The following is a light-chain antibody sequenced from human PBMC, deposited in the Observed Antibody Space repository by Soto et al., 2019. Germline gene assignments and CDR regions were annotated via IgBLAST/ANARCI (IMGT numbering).Light chain of an antibody. CDR2: LGS. Sequence: DIVMTQSPLSLPVTPGEPASSSCRSSQSLLHSNGYNYLEWYRQRPGQSPQLLIYLGSHRASGVPDRVSVSGSGTDFSLQISRVEAEDVGVYYCMQGLQTLYTFGQGTKREIK. J-gene: IGKJ2*01. V-gene: IGKV2-28*01. CDR1: QSLLHSNGYNY. CDR3: MQGLQTLYT.